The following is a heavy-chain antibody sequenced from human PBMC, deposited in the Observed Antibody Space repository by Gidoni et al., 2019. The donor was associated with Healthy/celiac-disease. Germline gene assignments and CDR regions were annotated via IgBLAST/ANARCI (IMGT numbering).Heavy chain of an antibody. V-gene: IGHV3-30*18. CDR2: ISYDGSNK. Sequence: QVQLVASGRGVVQSGRSLSLSCAASGFTFSSSRLHWVRQAPGKGLEWVAVISYDGSNKYYADSVKGRFTISRDNSKNTLYLQMNSLRAEDTAVYYCAKGTYYDFWSGYYAGNAFDYWGQGTLVTVSS. CDR3: AKGTYYDFWSGYYAGNAFDY. CDR1: GFTFSSSR. J-gene: IGHJ4*02. D-gene: IGHD3-3*01.